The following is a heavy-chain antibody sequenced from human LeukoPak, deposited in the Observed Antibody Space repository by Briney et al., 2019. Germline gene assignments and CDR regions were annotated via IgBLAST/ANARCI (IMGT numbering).Heavy chain of an antibody. CDR3: ARHEMSEAAAHFDY. D-gene: IGHD6-13*01. CDR1: GYSISSGYY. Sequence: SETLSLTCAVSGYSISSGYYWGWIRQPPGKGLEWIGSIYHSGSTYYNPSLKSRVTISVDTSKNQFSLKLSSVTAADTAVYYCARHEMSEAAAHFDYWGQETLVTVSS. J-gene: IGHJ4*02. V-gene: IGHV4-38-2*01. CDR2: IYHSGST.